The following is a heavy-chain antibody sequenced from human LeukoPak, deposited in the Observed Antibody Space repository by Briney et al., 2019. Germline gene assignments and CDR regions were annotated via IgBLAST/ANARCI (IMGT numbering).Heavy chain of an antibody. Sequence: GGSLRLSCAASGFTFSSYGMHWVRQAPGKGLEWVAVISYDGSKKYYADSVKGRFTISRDNSKNPLYLQMNSLRAEDTAVYYCAKDYYDSSGYYSPPPIFDYWGQGTLVTVSS. D-gene: IGHD3-22*01. CDR3: AKDYYDSSGYYSPPPIFDY. V-gene: IGHV3-30*18. CDR2: ISYDGSKK. J-gene: IGHJ4*02. CDR1: GFTFSSYG.